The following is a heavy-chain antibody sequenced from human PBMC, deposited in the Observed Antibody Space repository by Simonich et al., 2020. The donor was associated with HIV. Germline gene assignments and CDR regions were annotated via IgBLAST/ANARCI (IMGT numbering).Heavy chain of an antibody. V-gene: IGHV1-69-2*01. CDR2: VEPEQDET. CDR3: ATVGLRDGYNYY. Sequence: VQLVQSGAEVKKPGATVKISCRVFGYTFTDYYIHWVQQVPGKGLEWIGLVEPEQDETIYAEKFQGRLTITADTSPDIAYMELSSLRAEDTAVYYCATVGLRDGYNYYWGQGTLITVSS. CDR1: GYTFTDYY. J-gene: IGHJ4*02. D-gene: IGHD1-1*01.